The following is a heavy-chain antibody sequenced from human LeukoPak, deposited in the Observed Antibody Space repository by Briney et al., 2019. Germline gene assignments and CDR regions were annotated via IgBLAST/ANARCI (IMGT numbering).Heavy chain of an antibody. CDR3: ARDRKQRWPDSSGATFTY. D-gene: IGHD3-22*01. V-gene: IGHV3-30*03. Sequence: QSGGSLRLSCAASGFTFSDYYMSWIRQAPGKGLEWVAVISYDGSNKYYADSVKGRFTISRDNSKNTLYLQMNSLRAEDTAVYYCARDRKQRWPDSSGATFTYWGQGTLVTVSS. J-gene: IGHJ4*02. CDR1: GFTFSDYY. CDR2: ISYDGSNK.